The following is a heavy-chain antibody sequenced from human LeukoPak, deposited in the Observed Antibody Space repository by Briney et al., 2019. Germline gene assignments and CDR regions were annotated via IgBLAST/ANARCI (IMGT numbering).Heavy chain of an antibody. CDR3: ARGYCSSTSCYRNPHYYYMDV. J-gene: IGHJ6*03. Sequence: PSETLSLTCTVSGGSISSHYWTWMRQPPGKGLEWIGYIYYSGSTNYNPSLKSRVTISVDTSKNQFSLKLSSVTAADTAVYYCARGYCSSTSCYRNPHYYYMDVWGKGTTVTVSS. D-gene: IGHD2-2*01. CDR2: IYYSGST. V-gene: IGHV4-59*11. CDR1: GGSISSHY.